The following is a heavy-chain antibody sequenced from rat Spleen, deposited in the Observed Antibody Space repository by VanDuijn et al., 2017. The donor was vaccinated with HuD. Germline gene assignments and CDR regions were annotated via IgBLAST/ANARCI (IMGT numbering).Heavy chain of an antibody. Sequence: EVQLVESGGDLVQPGRSLRLSCAASGFTFSDYYMAWVRQAPTKGLEWVASIGYDGSSTYYRDSVKGRFTISRDDAKSTLYLQMDSLRSEDTATYYCTTDRPGALMDAWGQGVSVTVSS. CDR2: IGYDGSST. J-gene: IGHJ4*01. D-gene: IGHD5-1*01. CDR3: TTDRPGALMDA. V-gene: IGHV5-20*01. CDR1: GFTFSDYY.